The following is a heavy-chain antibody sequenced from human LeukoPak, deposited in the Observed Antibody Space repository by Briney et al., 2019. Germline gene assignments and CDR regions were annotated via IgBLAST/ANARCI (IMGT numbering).Heavy chain of an antibody. J-gene: IGHJ6*03. Sequence: GRSLRLSCAASGFTLTNYAMSWVRQAPGKGLEWVSGISGNGISTYYADSVKGRFTISRDNSKSTLYLQMDSLRADDTAVYYCAKEPSWNYYYCYSIDFWGKGTTVTVSS. CDR3: AKEPSWNYYYCYSIDF. V-gene: IGHV3-23*01. D-gene: IGHD1-1*01. CDR2: ISGNGIST. CDR1: GFTLTNYA.